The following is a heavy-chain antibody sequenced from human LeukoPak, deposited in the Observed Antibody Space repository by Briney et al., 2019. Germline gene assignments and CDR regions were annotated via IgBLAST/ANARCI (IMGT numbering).Heavy chain of an antibody. Sequence: SLRLSCAASGFTFDDYAMHWVRRAPGKGLEWVSGISWNSGSIGYADPVKGRFTISRDNAKNSLYLQMNSLRAEDTAVYYCARDAYSSSPKPDYWGQGTLVTVSS. D-gene: IGHD6-6*01. J-gene: IGHJ4*02. CDR3: ARDAYSSSPKPDY. CDR2: ISWNSGSI. CDR1: GFTFDDYA. V-gene: IGHV3-9*01.